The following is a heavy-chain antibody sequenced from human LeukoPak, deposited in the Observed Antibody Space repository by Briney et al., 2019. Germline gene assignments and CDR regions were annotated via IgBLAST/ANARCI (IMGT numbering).Heavy chain of an antibody. V-gene: IGHV5-51*01. CDR3: ATSTYYYYYGMDV. J-gene: IGHJ6*02. CDR2: IYPGDSDT. CDR1: GYSFTSYW. Sequence: GESLKNSCKGSGYSFTSYWIGWVRQMPGKGLEWMGIIYPGDSDTRYSPSFQGQVTISADKSISTAYLQWSSLKASDTAMYYCATSTYYYYYGMDVWGQGTTVTVSS.